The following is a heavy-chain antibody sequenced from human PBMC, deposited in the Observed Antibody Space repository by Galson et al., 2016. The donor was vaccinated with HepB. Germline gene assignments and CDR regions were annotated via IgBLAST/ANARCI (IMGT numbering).Heavy chain of an antibody. CDR1: GGSISSYH. CDR2: IQYSGSI. J-gene: IGHJ4*02. V-gene: IGHV4-59*08. CDR3: ARPKDYLGSSFDC. Sequence: SETLSLTCTVSGGSISSYHRSWIRQSPGKGLEWMGYIQYSGSIEYQPSLKSRLTISADPSKSQLSLKLTSVTAADTAVYYCARPKDYLGSSFDCWGQGILVTVSS. D-gene: IGHD6-6*01.